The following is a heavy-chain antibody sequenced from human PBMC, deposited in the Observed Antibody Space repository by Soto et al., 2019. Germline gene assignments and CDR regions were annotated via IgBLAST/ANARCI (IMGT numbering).Heavy chain of an antibody. D-gene: IGHD3-22*01. CDR3: ARDQNYYDSSGYWDYYYYYGMDV. CDR1: EFTFSSYA. V-gene: IGHV3-30-3*01. Sequence: QVQLVESGGGVVQPGRSLRLSCAASEFTFSSYAMHWVRQAPGKGLEWVAVISYDGSNKYYADSVKGRFTISRDNSKNTLYLQMNSLRAEDTAVYYCARDQNYYDSSGYWDYYYYYGMDVWGQGTTVTVSS. CDR2: ISYDGSNK. J-gene: IGHJ6*02.